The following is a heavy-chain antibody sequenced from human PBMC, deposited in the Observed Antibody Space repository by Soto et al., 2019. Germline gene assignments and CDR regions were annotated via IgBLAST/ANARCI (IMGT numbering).Heavy chain of an antibody. D-gene: IGHD1-20*01. CDR2: LSYDEDTK. J-gene: IGHJ3*02. Sequence: QVQVVESGGDVVQPGRSLRLSCAASGFTFNSYGMHWVRQAPGKGLEWVAVLSYDEDTKYYADSVKGRFTVSGDRSKNTLFLQMNSLRAEDTALYYCARANIGIYGAFEIWGQGTVVTVSS. CDR1: GFTFNSYG. V-gene: IGHV3-30*03. CDR3: ARANIGIYGAFEI.